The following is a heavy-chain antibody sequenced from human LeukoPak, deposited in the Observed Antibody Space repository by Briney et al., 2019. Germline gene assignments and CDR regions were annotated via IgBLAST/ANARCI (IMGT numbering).Heavy chain of an antibody. CDR2: ISDSGNT. CDR3: ARKLWTQYYFDY. D-gene: IGHD7-27*01. Sequence: GSLRLSCAASGFTLSSYAMSWVRQAPGKGLEWVSAISDSGNTYHADSVKGRFTISRDSSKNTLFLQMNRLRPEDAAVYYCARKLWTQYYFDYWGQGTLVTVSS. J-gene: IGHJ4*02. CDR1: GFTLSSYA. V-gene: IGHV3-23*01.